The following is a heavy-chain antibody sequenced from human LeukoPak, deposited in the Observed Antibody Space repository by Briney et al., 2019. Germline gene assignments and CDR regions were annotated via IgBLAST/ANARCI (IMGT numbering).Heavy chain of an antibody. D-gene: IGHD1-26*01. CDR2: ISANADTT. J-gene: IGHJ4*02. CDR3: ANWQSGSRVFFDY. CDR1: GFTFSAYA. V-gene: IGHV3-23*01. Sequence: PGGSLRLSCAASGFTFSAYALSWVRQGPGQGLEWVSAISANADTTYYADSVKGRFTISRDNSRNTLYLHMNSLRAEDTAVYYCANWQSGSRVFFDYWGQGTLVTVSS.